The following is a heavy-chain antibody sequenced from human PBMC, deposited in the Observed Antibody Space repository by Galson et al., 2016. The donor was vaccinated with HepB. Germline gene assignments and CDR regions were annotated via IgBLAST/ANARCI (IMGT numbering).Heavy chain of an antibody. CDR2: IFSGGST. Sequence: SLRLSCAASGFSVSSNYMSWVRQAPGKGLQWASVIFSGGSTYYADSVKGRFTISRDNSMNTVYLQMNSLRVEDTAIYYCAKDYTPDSGYDIDHWGQGTLVTVSS. D-gene: IGHD5-12*01. J-gene: IGHJ5*02. CDR1: GFSVSSNY. V-gene: IGHV3-53*01. CDR3: AKDYTPDSGYDIDH.